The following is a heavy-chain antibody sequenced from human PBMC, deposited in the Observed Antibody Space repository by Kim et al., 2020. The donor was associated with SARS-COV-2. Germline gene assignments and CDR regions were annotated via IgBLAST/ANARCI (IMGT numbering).Heavy chain of an antibody. CDR1: GYTFSSYA. V-gene: IGHV1-69*13. CDR3: ARTSWGKSSGWDGYYYYGMDV. CDR2: IIPIFGTA. Sequence: SVKVSCKASGYTFSSYAISWVRQAPGQGLEWMGGIIPIFGTANYAQKFQGRVTITADESTSTAYMELSSLRSEDTAVYYCARTSWGKSSGWDGYYYYGMDVGGRGTAVTVST. D-gene: IGHD6-19*01. J-gene: IGHJ6*01.